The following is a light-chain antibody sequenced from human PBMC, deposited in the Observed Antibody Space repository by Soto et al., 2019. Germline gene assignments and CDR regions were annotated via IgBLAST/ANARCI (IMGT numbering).Light chain of an antibody. CDR2: DAS. Sequence: EIVLTQSPDTLSLSPGESATLSCTASQSVSTYLAWYQQKPGQAPRLLIYDASNRATGIPARFSGSGSGTDFTLTISSLEPEDFAVYYCQQRSNWPSITFGQGTRLEI. CDR3: QQRSNWPSIT. CDR1: QSVSTY. V-gene: IGKV3-11*01. J-gene: IGKJ5*01.